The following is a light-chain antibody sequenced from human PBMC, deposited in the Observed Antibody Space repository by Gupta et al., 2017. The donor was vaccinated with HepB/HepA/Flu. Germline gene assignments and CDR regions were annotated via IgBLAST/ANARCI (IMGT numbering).Light chain of an antibody. CDR1: QGISNY. Sequence: DIQMTQSPSSLSASVGDKVTITCRASQGISNYLAWHQQKPGKVPNLLIYAASTLQSGVPSRFSGSGSGTDFTLTISSLQPEDVATYYCQNYNSAPPERTFGQGTKVEIK. CDR3: QNYNSAPPERT. J-gene: IGKJ1*01. CDR2: AAS. V-gene: IGKV1-27*01.